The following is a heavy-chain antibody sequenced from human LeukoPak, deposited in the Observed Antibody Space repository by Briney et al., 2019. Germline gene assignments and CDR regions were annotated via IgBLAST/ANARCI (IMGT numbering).Heavy chain of an antibody. D-gene: IGHD3-10*01. CDR1: GFTFSSYA. CDR2: ISGSGGST. Sequence: PGGSLRLSCAASGFTFSSYALSWVRQAPGKGLEWVSAISGSGGSTYYVDSVKGRFTISRDNSKNTLYLQMNSLRAEDTAVYYCANGYYGSGSYYNGIYWGQGTLVTVSS. V-gene: IGHV3-23*01. J-gene: IGHJ4*02. CDR3: ANGYYGSGSYYNGIY.